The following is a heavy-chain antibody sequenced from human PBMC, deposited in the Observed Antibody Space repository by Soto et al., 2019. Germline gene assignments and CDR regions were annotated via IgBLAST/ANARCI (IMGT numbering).Heavy chain of an antibody. CDR2: IIPIFGTA. Sequence: SVKVSCKASGGTFSSYAISWVRQAPGQGLEWMGGIIPIFGTANYAQKFQGRVTITADESTSTAYMELSSLRSEDTAVYYCARVVVAARTSSSYYYYGMDVWGQGTTVTVSS. J-gene: IGHJ6*02. CDR1: GGTFSSYA. V-gene: IGHV1-69*13. D-gene: IGHD2-15*01. CDR3: ARVVVAARTSSSYYYYGMDV.